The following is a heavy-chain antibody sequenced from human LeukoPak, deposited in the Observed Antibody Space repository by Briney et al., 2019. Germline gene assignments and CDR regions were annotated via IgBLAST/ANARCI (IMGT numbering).Heavy chain of an antibody. CDR1: GYTFSSYG. CDR2: ISAYSGNT. Sequence: ASVKLSCKASGYTFSSYGISWGRQAPGQGLEWMGWISAYSGNTNYAQKLQGRVTMTTDTSKSTAYIALRSLRSDATAVYYCAKFRRGGNPDYWGQGTLVTVSS. V-gene: IGHV1-18*01. D-gene: IGHD4-23*01. J-gene: IGHJ4*02. CDR3: AKFRRGGNPDY.